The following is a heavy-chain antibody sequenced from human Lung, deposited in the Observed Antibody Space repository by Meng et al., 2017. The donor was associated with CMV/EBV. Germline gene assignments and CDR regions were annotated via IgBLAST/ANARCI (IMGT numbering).Heavy chain of an antibody. Sequence: GGSLRLSCAASGFTVSSNYMSWVRQAPGKGLEWVSVIYSGGSTYYADSVKGRFTISRDNSENTLYLQMNSLRAEDTAVYYCARNNCSSTSCYSLYYYGMDVXGQGXTVTVSS. CDR2: IYSGGST. D-gene: IGHD2-2*01. CDR1: GFTVSSNY. J-gene: IGHJ6*02. CDR3: ARNNCSSTSCYSLYYYGMDV. V-gene: IGHV3-53*01.